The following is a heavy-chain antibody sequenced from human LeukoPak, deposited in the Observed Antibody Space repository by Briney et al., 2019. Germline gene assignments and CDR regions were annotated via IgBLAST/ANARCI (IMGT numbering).Heavy chain of an antibody. CDR3: ASQANFYDSSGYFRP. Sequence: PSQTLSLTCTVSGDSINSGGYYWTWIRKHPGRGLEWIGYIFYSGSTYYNPSLRSRATLSLDTSKNQFSLNLNSVTAADTAVYYCASQANFYDSSGYFRPWGQGTLVTVSS. CDR1: GDSINSGGYY. D-gene: IGHD3-22*01. J-gene: IGHJ1*01. V-gene: IGHV4-31*03. CDR2: IFYSGST.